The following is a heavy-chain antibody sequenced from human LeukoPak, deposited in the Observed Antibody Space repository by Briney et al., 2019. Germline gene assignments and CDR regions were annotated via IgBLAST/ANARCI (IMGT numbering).Heavy chain of an antibody. D-gene: IGHD1-26*01. CDR3: AKDVRVGGGGMDV. V-gene: IGHV3-23*01. CDR2: ISGSGVNT. J-gene: IGHJ6*02. CDR1: GFTFSSYW. Sequence: GGSLRLSCAASGFTFSSYWMHWVRQAPGKGLEWVSLISGSGVNTYYADSVKGRFTISRDNSKNTVSLQMNSLRGEDTAVYYCAKDVRVGGGGMDVWGQGTPVTVSS.